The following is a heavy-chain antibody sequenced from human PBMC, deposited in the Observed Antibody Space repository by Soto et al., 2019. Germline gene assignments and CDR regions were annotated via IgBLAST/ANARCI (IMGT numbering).Heavy chain of an antibody. V-gene: IGHV3-23*01. CDR2: ISGSGGST. J-gene: IGHJ6*02. CDR3: AKDQGAAANYYYYGMDV. Sequence: GRSLRLSCAASGFTLRSYAMSWIRQAPGKGLEWVSAISGSGGSTYYADSVKGPFTISRDNSKNTLYLQMNSLRAEDTAVYYCAKDQGAAANYYYYGMDVWGQGTTVTVSS. D-gene: IGHD6-13*01. CDR1: GFTLRSYA.